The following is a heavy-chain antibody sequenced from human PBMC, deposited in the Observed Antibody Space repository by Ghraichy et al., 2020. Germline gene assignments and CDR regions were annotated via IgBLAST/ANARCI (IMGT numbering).Heavy chain of an antibody. V-gene: IGHV3-23*01. D-gene: IGHD3-22*01. CDR2: ISGSGGST. CDR1: GFTFSSYA. J-gene: IGHJ5*02. CDR3: AKMGYYYDSSGYYYWFDP. Sequence: GGSLRLSCAASGFTFSSYAMSWVRQAPGKGLEWVSAISGSGGSTYYADSVKGRFTISRDNSKNTLYLQMNSLRAEDTAVYYCAKMGYYYDSSGYYYWFDPWGQGTLVTVSS.